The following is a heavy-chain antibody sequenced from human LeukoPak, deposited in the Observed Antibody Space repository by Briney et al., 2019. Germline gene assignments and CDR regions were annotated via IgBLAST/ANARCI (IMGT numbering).Heavy chain of an antibody. D-gene: IGHD2-21*02. V-gene: IGHV3-23*01. CDR2: ISGSGGST. CDR1: GFTFSSYA. Sequence: PGGSLRLSCAASGFTFSSYAMSWVRQAPGKGLEWVSAISGSGGSTYYADSVKGRFTISRDNSKNTLYLQMNSLRAEDTAVYYCAKGANSPAGGDRKYYYYYYMDVWGKGTTVTVSS. CDR3: AKGANSPAGGDRKYYYYYYMDV. J-gene: IGHJ6*03.